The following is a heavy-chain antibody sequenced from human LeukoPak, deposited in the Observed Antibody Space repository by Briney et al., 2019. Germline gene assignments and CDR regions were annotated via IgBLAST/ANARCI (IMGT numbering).Heavy chain of an antibody. J-gene: IGHJ4*02. D-gene: IGHD2-2*01. CDR3: ARLPAGHDY. Sequence: ASVKVSCKASGYTFSGYCMHWVRQAPGQGLEWMGWMYPKSGGTKYAEKFQGRVTMTADTSMSTAFMELSGLTSDDTAVYYCARLPAGHDYWGQGTLVTVST. CDR1: GYTFSGYC. CDR2: MYPKSGGT. V-gene: IGHV1-2*02.